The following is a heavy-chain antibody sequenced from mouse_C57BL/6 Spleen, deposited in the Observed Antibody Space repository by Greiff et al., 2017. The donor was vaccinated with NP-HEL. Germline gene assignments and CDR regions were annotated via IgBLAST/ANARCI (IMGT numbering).Heavy chain of an antibody. Sequence: QVQLKESGPELVKPGASVKISCKASGYAFSSSWMNWVKQRPGKGLEWIGRIYPGDGDTNYTGKFKGKATLTADKSSSTAYMQLSSLTSEDSAVYFCARRTGTGAMDDWGQGTSVTVSS. CDR3: ARRTGTGAMDD. CDR1: GYAFSSSW. J-gene: IGHJ4*01. V-gene: IGHV1-82*01. CDR2: IYPGDGDT. D-gene: IGHD4-1*01.